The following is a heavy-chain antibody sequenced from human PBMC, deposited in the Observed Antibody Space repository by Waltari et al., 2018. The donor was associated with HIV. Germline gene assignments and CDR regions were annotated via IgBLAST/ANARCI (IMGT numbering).Heavy chain of an antibody. CDR2: ISSSGNFK. J-gene: IGHJ5*02. CDR1: GFTFNTHG. CDR3: ARDSRGSTWSLNWFDP. D-gene: IGHD6-6*01. V-gene: IGHV3-21*02. Sequence: EVQLVESGGGPVKPGESLRLPCVTPGFTFNTHGMHWVRQAPGKGPEWVSSISSSGNFKHYADSVKGRFTISRDNAENSLYLQMNGLRAEDTAIYYCARDSRGSTWSLNWFDPWGQGTLVTVSS.